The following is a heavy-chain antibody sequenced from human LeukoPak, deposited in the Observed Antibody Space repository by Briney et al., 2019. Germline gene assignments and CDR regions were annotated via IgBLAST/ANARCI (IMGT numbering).Heavy chain of an antibody. Sequence: GGSLRLTCAASGFIFSNYGMHWVRQAPGKGLEWVAFIRFDGTSKFYADSVKGRFTICRDNSQNTVYLQMNSLRAEDTAVYYCAGTMVRGVIGDYWGQGTLVTVSS. CDR2: IRFDGTSK. V-gene: IGHV3-30*02. CDR3: AGTMVRGVIGDY. D-gene: IGHD3-10*01. J-gene: IGHJ4*02. CDR1: GFIFSNYG.